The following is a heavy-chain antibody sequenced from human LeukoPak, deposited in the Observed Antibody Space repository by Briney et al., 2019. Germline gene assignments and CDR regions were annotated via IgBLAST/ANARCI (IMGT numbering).Heavy chain of an antibody. Sequence: ASVKVSCKASGYTFTSYGISWVRQAPGQGLEWMRWISAYNGNTNYAQKLQGRVTMTTDTSTSTAYMELRSLRSDDTAVYYCARDPYGGSPFDYWGQGTLVTVSS. D-gene: IGHD4-23*01. J-gene: IGHJ4*02. CDR3: ARDPYGGSPFDY. V-gene: IGHV1-18*01. CDR2: ISAYNGNT. CDR1: GYTFTSYG.